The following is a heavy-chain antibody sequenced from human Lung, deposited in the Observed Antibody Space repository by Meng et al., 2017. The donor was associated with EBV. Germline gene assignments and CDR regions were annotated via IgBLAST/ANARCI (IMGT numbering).Heavy chain of an antibody. CDR2: ISAYNGNT. CDR3: AASSSSWYQNWFDP. CDR1: GYTFTSYG. J-gene: IGHJ5*02. V-gene: IGHV1-18*01. Sequence: GAWVNKPGASVKVSCKASGYTFTSYGISWVRQAPGQGLEWMGWISAYNGNTNYAQKLQGRVTMTTDTSTSTAYMELRSLRSDDTAVYYCAASSSSWYQNWFDPWGQGTLVTVSS. D-gene: IGHD6-13*01.